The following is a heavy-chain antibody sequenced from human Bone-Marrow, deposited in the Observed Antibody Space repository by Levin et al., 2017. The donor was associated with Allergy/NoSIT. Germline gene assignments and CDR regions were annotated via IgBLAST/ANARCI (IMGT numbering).Heavy chain of an antibody. Sequence: GGSLRLSCAASGFTFSSYGMHWVRQAPGKGLEWVAVISYDGSNKYYADSVKGRFIISRDNSKNTLYLQMNSLRAEDTAVYYCAKGYSSSWYWEYFDYWGQGTLVTVSS. CDR1: GFTFSSYG. CDR2: ISYDGSNK. D-gene: IGHD6-13*01. CDR3: AKGYSSSWYWEYFDY. J-gene: IGHJ4*02. V-gene: IGHV3-30*18.